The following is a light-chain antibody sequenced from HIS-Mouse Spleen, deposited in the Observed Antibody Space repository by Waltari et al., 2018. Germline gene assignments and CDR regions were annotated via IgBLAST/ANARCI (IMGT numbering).Light chain of an antibody. V-gene: IGKV3-11*01. CDR2: DAS. Sequence: EIVLTQSPATLSLSPGERATLSCRASQSVSSYLAWYQQKPGQAPRVLIYDASNRATGSPARFSGGGAGTDCTLTISSLEPEEFAVYYCQQRSNWPGITFGPGTKVDIK. CDR3: QQRSNWPGIT. J-gene: IGKJ3*01. CDR1: QSVSSY.